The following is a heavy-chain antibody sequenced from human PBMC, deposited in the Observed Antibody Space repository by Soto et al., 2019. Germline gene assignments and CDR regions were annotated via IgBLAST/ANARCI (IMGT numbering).Heavy chain of an antibody. V-gene: IGHV3-15*01. D-gene: IGHD5-18*01. CDR1: GFTFSNAW. CDR3: TRDHYGRGFSSGAFDS. CDR2: IKSKAFGGTP. J-gene: IGHJ4*02. Sequence: GSLRLSCAASGFTFSNAWMSWVRQAPGKGLEWVGRIKSKAFGGTPDYAASVKGRFTISRDDSMSIAYLQMNSLKTDDTAVYYCTRDHYGRGFSSGAFDSWGQGTPVTVSS.